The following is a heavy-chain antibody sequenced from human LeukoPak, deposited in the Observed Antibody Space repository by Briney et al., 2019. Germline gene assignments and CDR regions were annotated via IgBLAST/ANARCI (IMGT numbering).Heavy chain of an antibody. Sequence: GGSLRLSCAGSGFTFSTDGMNWVRQAPGKGLEWVSSISPDSTFIYQADSVKGRFTISRDNAKNSLYLQMESLRVEDTAVYYCANFQTVGVKPFEHWGQGTLVTVSS. V-gene: IGHV3-21*01. CDR1: GFTFSTDG. CDR2: ISPDSTFI. D-gene: IGHD1-26*01. J-gene: IGHJ5*02. CDR3: ANFQTVGVKPFEH.